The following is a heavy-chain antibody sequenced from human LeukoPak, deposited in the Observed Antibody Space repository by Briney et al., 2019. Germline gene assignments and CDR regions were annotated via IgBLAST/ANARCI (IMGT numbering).Heavy chain of an antibody. CDR3: AGGISSTGGG. D-gene: IGHD6-13*01. CDR1: GFTFSTYW. Sequence: PGGSLRLSCAASGFTFSTYWMHWVRQVPGKGLVWVSRINSDGSITTYAGSGKCRFTISRENAKNTLYLQVKSLRVEDTAVYYCAGGISSTGGGWGQGTMVTVSS. CDR2: INSDGSIT. V-gene: IGHV3-74*01. J-gene: IGHJ3*01.